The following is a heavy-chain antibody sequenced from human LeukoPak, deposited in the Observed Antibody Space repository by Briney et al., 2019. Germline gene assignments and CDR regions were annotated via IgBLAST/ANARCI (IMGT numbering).Heavy chain of an antibody. Sequence: PGGSLRLSCAASGFTFSTYGMHWVRQAPGKGLEWVAVIWYDGSKKYYTDSVKGRFTISRDNAKDSLFLQMSSLRVEDAAVYYCARGVGSVAGTTDYWGQGILVTVSS. CDR3: ARGVGSVAGTTDY. V-gene: IGHV3-33*01. D-gene: IGHD6-19*01. CDR2: IWYDGSKK. CDR1: GFTFSTYG. J-gene: IGHJ4*02.